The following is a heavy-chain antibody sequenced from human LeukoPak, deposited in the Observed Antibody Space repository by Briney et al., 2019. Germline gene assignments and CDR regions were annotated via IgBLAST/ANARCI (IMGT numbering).Heavy chain of an antibody. CDR1: GFTVSNNY. V-gene: IGHV3-66*01. CDR3: AELGITMIGGV. CDR2: IYSGGYT. J-gene: IGHJ6*04. Sequence: GGSLRLSCAASGFTVSNNYMSWVRQAPGKGLEWVSVIYSGGYTYYADSVKGRFTISRDNSKNTLYLQMNSLRAEDTAVYYCAELGITMIGGVWGKGTTVTISS. D-gene: IGHD3-10*02.